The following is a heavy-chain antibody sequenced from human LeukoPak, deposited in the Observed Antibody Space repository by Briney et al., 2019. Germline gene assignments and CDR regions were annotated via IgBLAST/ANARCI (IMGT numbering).Heavy chain of an antibody. CDR2: ISYDGSNK. J-gene: IGHJ4*02. CDR1: GFTFSSYV. D-gene: IGHD1-26*01. Sequence: GGSLRLSCAASGFTFSSYVMHWVRQAPGKGLEWVAVISYDGSNKYYADSVKGRFTISRDNSKNTLYLQMNSLRAEDTAVYYCAKDRWELLSEGYYFDYWGQGTLVTVSS. V-gene: IGHV3-30*18. CDR3: AKDRWELLSEGYYFDY.